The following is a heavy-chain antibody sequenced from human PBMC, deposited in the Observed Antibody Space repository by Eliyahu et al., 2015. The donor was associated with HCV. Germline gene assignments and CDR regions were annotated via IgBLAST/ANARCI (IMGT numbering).Heavy chain of an antibody. D-gene: IGHD1-1*01. V-gene: IGHV1-18*01. Sequence: VRQAPGQGLEWMGWISAYNGNTNYAQKLQGRVTMTTDTXTSTAYMELRSLRSDDTAVYYCARTERVADFDYWGQGTLVTVSS. CDR3: ARTERVADFDY. J-gene: IGHJ4*02. CDR2: ISAYNGNT.